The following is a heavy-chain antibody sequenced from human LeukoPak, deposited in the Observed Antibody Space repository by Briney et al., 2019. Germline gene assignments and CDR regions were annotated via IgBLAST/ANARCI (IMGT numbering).Heavy chain of an antibody. CDR3: ARHRLTIAAVVTFDW. V-gene: IGHV3-48*01. CDR2: INSRTGNI. Sequence: GGSLRLSCAASGFSFSTYGMNWVRQSAGKGLEWISYINSRTGNINYTDSVEGRFTVSRDNAKNLLYLQMNSLRAEDTAVYYCARHRLTIAAVVTFDWWGQGTLVTVSS. CDR1: GFSFSTYG. J-gene: IGHJ4*02. D-gene: IGHD6-13*01.